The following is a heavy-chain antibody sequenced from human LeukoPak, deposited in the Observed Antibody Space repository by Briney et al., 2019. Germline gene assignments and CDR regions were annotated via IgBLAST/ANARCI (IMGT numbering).Heavy chain of an antibody. J-gene: IGHJ5*02. D-gene: IGHD1/OR15-1a*01. CDR2: INPDGTYT. Sequence: PGGSLRLSCVASGFNFNTYWMHWVRQVPGKGLMSVSRINPDGTYTNYAGSVKGRFTISRDNAKNTLYLQMNSLRVEDAAVYYCVRDRDWNTDLWGQGTLVTVSS. CDR3: VRDRDWNTDL. CDR1: GFNFNTYW. V-gene: IGHV3-74*01.